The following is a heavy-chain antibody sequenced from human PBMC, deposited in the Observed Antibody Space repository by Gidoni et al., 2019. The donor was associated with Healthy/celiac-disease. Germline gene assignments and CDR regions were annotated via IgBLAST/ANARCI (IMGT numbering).Heavy chain of an antibody. Sequence: QVQLQLWRAGLLTPSATLSLPCAVYGRSFCCYYWSWTRQPPGKGVEWIGEINHSGSTNHNPSIKSRVTISVDTSKSQFSLKLSSVTAADTAVYYCARGAKRGQQFMGGYFDLWGRGTLVTVSS. J-gene: IGHJ2*01. CDR1: GRSFCCYY. CDR3: ARGAKRGQQFMGGYFDL. V-gene: IGHV4-34*01. D-gene: IGHD1-26*01. CDR2: INHSGST.